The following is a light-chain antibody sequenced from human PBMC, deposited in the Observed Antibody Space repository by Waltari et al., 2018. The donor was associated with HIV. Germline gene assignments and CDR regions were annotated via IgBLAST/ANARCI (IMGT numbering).Light chain of an antibody. J-gene: IGLJ2*01. CDR2: YVS. CDR3: SSYTSCSTI. CDR1: TSDVVGIYY. Sequence: QSALTQPASVPGSPGQSITISCTGTTSDVVGIYYLSWYQKHPGKAPKLLIYYVSNPPSGVCTRLPGSKYGNTARLTIPGLKAEDDTDYYGSSYTSCSTIFGGGTKLTVL. V-gene: IGLV2-14*01.